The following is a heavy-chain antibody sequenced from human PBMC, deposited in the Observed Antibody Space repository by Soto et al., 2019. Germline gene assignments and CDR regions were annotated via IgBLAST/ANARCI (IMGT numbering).Heavy chain of an antibody. J-gene: IGHJ4*02. V-gene: IGHV3-21*06. Sequence: GGSLRLSCAASGFTFTRYSMNWVRQAPGKGLEWVSSISSTTQYIYYADSMRGRFNIYRDNAKNAVYLEMNSLRAEDTAVYYCARESEDLTSNFDYWGQGTLVTVSS. CDR1: GFTFTRYS. CDR3: ARESEDLTSNFDY. CDR2: ISSTTQYI.